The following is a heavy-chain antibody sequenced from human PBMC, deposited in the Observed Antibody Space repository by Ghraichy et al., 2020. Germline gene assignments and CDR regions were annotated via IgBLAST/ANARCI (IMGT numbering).Heavy chain of an antibody. CDR1: GGSISSYY. J-gene: IGHJ4*02. Sequence: SETLSLTCTVSGGSISSYYWSWIRQPPGKGLEWIGYIYYSGSTNYNPSLKSRVTISVDTSKNQFSLKLSSVTAADTAVYYCARGRNTFDYWGQGTLVTVSS. CDR3: ARGRNTFDY. CDR2: IYYSGST. V-gene: IGHV4-59*01. D-gene: IGHD1-14*01.